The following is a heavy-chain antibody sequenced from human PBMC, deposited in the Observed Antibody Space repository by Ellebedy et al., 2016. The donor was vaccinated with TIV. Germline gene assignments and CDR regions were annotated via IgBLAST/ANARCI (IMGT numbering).Heavy chain of an antibody. Sequence: GESLKISCAASGFTFSDYWMHWVRQAPGKGLVWVSRITSDGSTTTYADSVKGRFTISRDNSKNQFSLKLSSVTAADTAVYYCASEGRSYGSSWYGFDYWGQGTPVTVSS. V-gene: IGHV3-74*01. CDR1: GFTFSDYW. D-gene: IGHD6-13*01. CDR3: ASEGRSYGSSWYGFDY. CDR2: ITSDGSTT. J-gene: IGHJ4*02.